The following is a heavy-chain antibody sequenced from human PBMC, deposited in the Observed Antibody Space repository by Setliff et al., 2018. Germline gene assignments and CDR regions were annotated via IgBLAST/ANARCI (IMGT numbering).Heavy chain of an antibody. CDR3: VKLVPQAISSDP. CDR1: GFIFSNAW. D-gene: IGHD3-10*01. CDR2: IKSKSDGETT. J-gene: IGHJ5*02. V-gene: IGHV3-15*01. Sequence: GSLRPSCAASGFIFSNAWMSWVRQAPGKGLKWVGRIKSKSDGETTEYTAPVKGRFTISRDDAKSTLYLHMNSLKTEDTAVYYCVKLVPQAISSDPWGQGTLVTVSS.